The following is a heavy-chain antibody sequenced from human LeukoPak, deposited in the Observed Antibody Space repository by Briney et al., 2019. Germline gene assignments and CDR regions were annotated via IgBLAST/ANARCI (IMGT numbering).Heavy chain of an antibody. V-gene: IGHV3-30*02. CDR1: GFTFSSYG. D-gene: IGHD3-22*01. J-gene: IGHJ4*02. CDR3: AKEKVRGADSSGYYFYFDY. Sequence: PGGSLRLSCAASGFTFSSYGMHWLRQAPGKGLEWVTFIRYDGGNKYYADTVKGRFTISRDNSKNTLYLQMNRLRAEDTAVYYCAKEKVRGADSSGYYFYFDYWGQGTLVTVSS. CDR2: IRYDGGNK.